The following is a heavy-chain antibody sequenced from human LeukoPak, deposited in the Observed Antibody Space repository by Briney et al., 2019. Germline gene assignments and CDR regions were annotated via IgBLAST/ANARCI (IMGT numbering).Heavy chain of an antibody. CDR2: IYYSGST. CDR3: ARPLSPGIVGATEGLDFDY. D-gene: IGHD1-26*01. Sequence: SETLSLTCTVSGGSISSSSYYWGWIRQPPGKGLEWIGSIYYSGSTYYNPSLKSRVTISVDTSKNQFSLKLSSVTAADTAVYYCARPLSPGIVGATEGLDFDYWGQGTLVTVSS. CDR1: GGSISSSSYY. V-gene: IGHV4-39*01. J-gene: IGHJ4*02.